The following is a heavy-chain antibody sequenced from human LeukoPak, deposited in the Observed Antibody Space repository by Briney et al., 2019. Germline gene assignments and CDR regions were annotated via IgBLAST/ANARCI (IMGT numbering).Heavy chain of an antibody. D-gene: IGHD3-9*01. Sequence: SETLSLTCTVSGGSISSYYWSWIRQPAGKGLEWIGRIYTSGSTNYNPSLKSRVTMSVDTSKNQFSLKLSSVTAADTAVYYCARDSFGRYFDWSDAFDIWGQGTMVTVSS. J-gene: IGHJ3*02. CDR2: IYTSGST. CDR3: ARDSFGRYFDWSDAFDI. V-gene: IGHV4-4*07. CDR1: GGSISSYY.